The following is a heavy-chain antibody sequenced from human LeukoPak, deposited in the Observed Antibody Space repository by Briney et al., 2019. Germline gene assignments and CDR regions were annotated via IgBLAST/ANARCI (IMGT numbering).Heavy chain of an antibody. Sequence: PGGSLRLSCVASGFTFNNYWIHWVRQAPGKGLVWVSRANSDGSSSTYADSVKGRFTISRDNSKNTVYLQMNSLRAEDTAVYYCAAPGVPAATYYFDYWGQGTLVTVSS. CDR3: AAPGVPAATYYFDY. CDR1: GFTFNNYW. D-gene: IGHD2-2*01. CDR2: ANSDGSSS. J-gene: IGHJ4*02. V-gene: IGHV3-74*01.